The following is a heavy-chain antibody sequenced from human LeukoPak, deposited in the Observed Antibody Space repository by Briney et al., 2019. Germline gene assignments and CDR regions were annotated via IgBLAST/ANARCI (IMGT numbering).Heavy chain of an antibody. CDR1: GGSISSSSYY. V-gene: IGHV4-39*01. Sequence: SETLSLTWTVSGGSISSSSYYWGWIRQPPGKGLEWIGSIYYSGSTYYNPSLKSRVTISVDTSKNQFSLKLSSVTAADTAVYYCASLLRIWMFDYWGQGTLVTVSS. J-gene: IGHJ4*02. D-gene: IGHD4-17*01. CDR3: ASLLRIWMFDY. CDR2: IYYSGST.